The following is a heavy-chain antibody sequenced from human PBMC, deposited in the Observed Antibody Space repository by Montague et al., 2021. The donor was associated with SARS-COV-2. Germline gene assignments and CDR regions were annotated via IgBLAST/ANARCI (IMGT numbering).Heavy chain of an antibody. D-gene: IGHD1-7*01. CDR3: ARDWENWNYFPMYYFDY. Sequence: LSLSASGFTFSSYSMNWVRQAPGKGLEWVSSISSSSSYIYYAGSVKGRFTISRDNAKNSLYLQMNSLRAEDTAVYYCARDWENWNYFPMYYFDYWGQGTLVTVSS. CDR2: ISSSSSYI. J-gene: IGHJ4*02. V-gene: IGHV3-21*01. CDR1: GFTFSSYS.